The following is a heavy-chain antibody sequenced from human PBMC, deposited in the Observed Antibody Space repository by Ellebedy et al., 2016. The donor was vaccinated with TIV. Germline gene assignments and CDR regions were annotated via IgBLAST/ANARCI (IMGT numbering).Heavy chain of an antibody. CDR2: IYHSGST. Sequence: SETLSLTCAVSGGSISSSNWWSWVRQPPGKGLEWIGEIYHSGSTYYNPSLKSRVTISVDTSKNQFSLKLSSVTAADTAVYYCASQGGYSYGYYRDYYYGMDVWGQGTTVTVSS. CDR3: ASQGGYSYGYYRDYYYGMDV. CDR1: GGSISSSNW. J-gene: IGHJ6*02. V-gene: IGHV4-4*02. D-gene: IGHD5-18*01.